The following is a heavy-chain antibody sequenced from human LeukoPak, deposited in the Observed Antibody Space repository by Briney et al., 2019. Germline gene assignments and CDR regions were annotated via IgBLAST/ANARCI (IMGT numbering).Heavy chain of an antibody. D-gene: IGHD2-2*01. J-gene: IGHJ4*02. Sequence: GGSLRLSCAASGFTFSSYAMHWVRQAPGKGLEWVAVISYDGSNKFYADSVKGRFTISRDNSKNTLYLQMNSLRAEDTAVYYSVVVVLADTNPYWGQGTLVTVSS. CDR3: VVVVLADTNPY. CDR2: ISYDGSNK. CDR1: GFTFSSYA. V-gene: IGHV3-30-3*01.